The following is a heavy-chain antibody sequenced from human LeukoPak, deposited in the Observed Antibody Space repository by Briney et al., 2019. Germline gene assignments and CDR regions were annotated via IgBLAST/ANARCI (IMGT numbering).Heavy chain of an antibody. CDR3: ATEGALSSGYYRMDV. D-gene: IGHD3-22*01. V-gene: IGHV1-69*06. Sequence: ASVKVSCKASGGTFSSYAISWVRQAPGQGLEWMGGIIPIFGTANYAQKFQGRVTMTEDTSTDTAYMELSSLRSEDTAVYYCATEGALSSGYYRMDVWGQGTTVTVSS. CDR2: IIPIFGTA. J-gene: IGHJ6*02. CDR1: GGTFSSYA.